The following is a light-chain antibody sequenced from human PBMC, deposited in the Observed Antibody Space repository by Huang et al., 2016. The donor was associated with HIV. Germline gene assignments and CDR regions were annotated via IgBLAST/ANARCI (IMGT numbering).Light chain of an antibody. J-gene: IGKJ4*01. CDR2: GAS. CDR3: QQSYRIPLT. Sequence: DIQMTQSPSSLSASVGDRVTISCRASQDITNHLNWYQQKPGKPPKLLIYGASSLQGGVPSRFSASGSGTEVTLTIRSLQPDDFAAYYCQQSYRIPLTFGGGTKVEIK. CDR1: QDITNH. V-gene: IGKV1-39*01.